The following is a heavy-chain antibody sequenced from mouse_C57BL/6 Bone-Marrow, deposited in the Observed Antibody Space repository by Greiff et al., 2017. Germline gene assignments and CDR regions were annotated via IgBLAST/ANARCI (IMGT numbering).Heavy chain of an antibody. J-gene: IGHJ2*01. D-gene: IGHD2-1*01. CDR1: GFTFSSYG. CDR3: ARHNYVFDY. CDR2: ISSGGSYT. V-gene: IGHV5-6*01. Sequence: EVHLVESGGDLVKPGGSLKLSCAASGFTFSSYGMSWVRQTPDKRLEWVATISSGGSYTYYPDSVKGRFTISRDNAKNTLYLQMSSLKSEDTAMYYCARHNYVFDYWGQGTTLTVSS.